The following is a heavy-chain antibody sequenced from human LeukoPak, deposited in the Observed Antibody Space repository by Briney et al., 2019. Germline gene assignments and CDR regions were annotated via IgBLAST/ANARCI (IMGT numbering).Heavy chain of an antibody. J-gene: IGHJ3*02. CDR2: IYSSGNT. CDR3: ARTGEYSGSGPSWAFDS. D-gene: IGHD3-10*01. V-gene: IGHV4-59*13. Sequence: SETLFLTCSLPGGSIINYYWSWIRQPPAKGLERIPWIYSSGNTDYNPSLKSRDTISLVTSHSQLSLRLTAVTTSDTAFYYCARTGEYSGSGPSWAFDSWGQGTMVTASS. CDR1: GGSIINYY.